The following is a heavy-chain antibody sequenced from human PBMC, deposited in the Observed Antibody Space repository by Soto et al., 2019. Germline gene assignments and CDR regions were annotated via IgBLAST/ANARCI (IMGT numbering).Heavy chain of an antibody. V-gene: IGHV3-21*01. CDR3: SRGYTGYCSGGTCYWFDP. CDR2: ISSSASHI. CDR1: GFSFSSYS. Sequence: EVQLVESGGGLVKPGGSLRLSCAASGFSFSSYSMNWVRQAPGKGLEWVSSISSSASHINYADSVKGRFTISRDNAKKSLYLQMNSLRADDTAFYYCSRGYTGYCSGGTCYWFDPWGQGTLVTVSS. D-gene: IGHD2-15*01. J-gene: IGHJ5*02.